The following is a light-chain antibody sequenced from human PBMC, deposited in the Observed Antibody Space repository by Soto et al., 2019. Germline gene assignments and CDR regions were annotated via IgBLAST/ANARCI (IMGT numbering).Light chain of an antibody. CDR2: GTS. Sequence: QSTLHLSAANRATLSCLASQSIRNNLAWYQQKPGQAPRLLIYGTSTRATGIPARFSGSGSGTEFTLTISCLQSEECPVNKCQQYHSWPPKTFCRGTRLEIK. CDR3: QQYHSWPPKT. V-gene: IGKV3-15*01. J-gene: IGKJ5*01. CDR1: QSIRNN.